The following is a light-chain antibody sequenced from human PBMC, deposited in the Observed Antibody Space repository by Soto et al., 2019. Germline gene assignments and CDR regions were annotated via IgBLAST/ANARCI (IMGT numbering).Light chain of an antibody. J-gene: IGKJ2*01. V-gene: IGKV3-15*01. CDR2: GAS. CDR1: QSVSSD. Sequence: EIVMTQSPATLSVSPGERATLSCRASQSVSSDLASYQHKPGQAPRLRIYGASTRATGTPARFSGSGSGTEFSLSISSLQSEDFAVYYCLQYHDLPPKQYTFGQGTKLEIK. CDR3: LQYHDLPPKQYT.